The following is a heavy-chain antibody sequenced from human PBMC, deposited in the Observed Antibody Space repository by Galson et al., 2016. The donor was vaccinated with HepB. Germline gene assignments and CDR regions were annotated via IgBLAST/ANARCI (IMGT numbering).Heavy chain of an antibody. V-gene: IGHV3-66*01. D-gene: IGHD3-3*01. J-gene: IGHJ6*02. CDR3: AGGDGIFGVVIGMDV. Sequence: SLRLSCAGYGFTVNDNYMMWVRQAPGKGLEWVSIIYSGGSTFYADFVKGRFTIPRDKSDNTLYLRMNRLRPEDTAVYYCAGGDGIFGVVIGMDVWGLGTTVIVSS. CDR2: IYSGGST. CDR1: GFTVNDNY.